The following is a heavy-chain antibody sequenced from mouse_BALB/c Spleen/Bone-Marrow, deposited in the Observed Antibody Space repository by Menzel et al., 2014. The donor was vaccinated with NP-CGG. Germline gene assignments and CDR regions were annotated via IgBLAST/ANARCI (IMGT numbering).Heavy chain of an antibody. CDR1: GFTFSSFG. D-gene: IGHD4-1*01. V-gene: IGHV5-17*02. CDR2: ISSVSSTV. J-gene: IGHJ2*01. Sequence: EVQLVASGGGLLQPGGSRKLSCSASGFTFSSFGMHWVRQAPDQGLEWVAYISSVSSTVYYADTVKDRFTITRDNPKNKLFLQMTSLRSEEAAMDYCATGTGDYWGQGTTLTVSS. CDR3: ATGTGDY.